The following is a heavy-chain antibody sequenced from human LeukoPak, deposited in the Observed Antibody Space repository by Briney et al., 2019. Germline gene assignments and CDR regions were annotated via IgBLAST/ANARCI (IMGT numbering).Heavy chain of an antibody. CDR3: TTPRYSGRYYDFDY. J-gene: IGHJ4*02. Sequence: GGSLRLSCEASGFTFSNYWMTWVRQAPGKGLDWVGRIKSKTDGGTSDYAAPVKDRLIISGDDSKNTLYLQMNSLKTEDTAVYYCTTPRYSGRYYDFDYWGQGTLVTVSS. CDR1: GFTFSNYW. CDR2: IKSKTDGGTS. D-gene: IGHD1-26*01. V-gene: IGHV3-15*01.